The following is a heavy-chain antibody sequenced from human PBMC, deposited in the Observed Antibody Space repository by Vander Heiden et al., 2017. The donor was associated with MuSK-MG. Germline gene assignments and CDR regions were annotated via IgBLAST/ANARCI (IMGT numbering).Heavy chain of an antibody. V-gene: IGHV1-2*02. J-gene: IGHJ4*02. CDR2: INPNSGGT. CDR1: GYTFTGYY. Sequence: QVQLVQSGAEVKKPGASVKVSCKASGYTFTGYYMHWVRQAPGQGLEWMGWINPNSGGTNYAQKFQGRVTMTRDTSISTAYMELSRLRSDDTAVYYCARVHHLYCSSTSCYTVFSNYFDYWGQGTLVTVSS. D-gene: IGHD2-2*02. CDR3: ARVHHLYCSSTSCYTVFSNYFDY.